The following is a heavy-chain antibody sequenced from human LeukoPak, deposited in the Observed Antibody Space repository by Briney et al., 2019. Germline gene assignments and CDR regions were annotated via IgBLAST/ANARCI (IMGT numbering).Heavy chain of an antibody. D-gene: IGHD4-17*01. CDR2: ISWDGDST. J-gene: IGHJ4*02. CDR3: ARGRDYGSLGY. Sequence: GGSLRLSCAATGFTFNDYAMHWVRQPPGKGLEWVSLISWDGDSTYYADSVKGRFTISRDNSKNSLYLQMNSLRAEDTALYYCARGRDYGSLGYWGQGTLVTVSS. CDR1: GFTFNDYA. V-gene: IGHV3-43D*03.